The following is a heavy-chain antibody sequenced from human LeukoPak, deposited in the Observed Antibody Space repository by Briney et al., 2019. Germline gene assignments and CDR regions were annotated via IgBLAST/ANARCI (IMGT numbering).Heavy chain of an antibody. CDR2: IYSGGST. CDR3: ASGSPFLAY. D-gene: IGHD1-26*01. CDR1: GFTFSSYA. J-gene: IGHJ4*02. V-gene: IGHV3-53*01. Sequence: GGSLRLSCAASGFTFSSYAMSWVRQAPGKGLGWVSVIYSGGSTYYADSAKGRFTISRDNSKNTLYLQMNSLRAEDTAVYYWASGSPFLAYWGQGTLVTVSS.